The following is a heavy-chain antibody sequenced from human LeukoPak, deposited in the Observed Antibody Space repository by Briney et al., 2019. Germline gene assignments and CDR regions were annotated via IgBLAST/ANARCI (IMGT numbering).Heavy chain of an antibody. CDR2: IYSGGAT. V-gene: IGHV3-66*01. CDR1: GATVSSSY. D-gene: IGHD3-10*01. J-gene: IGHJ4*01. CDR3: ARDFSGY. Sequence: GGSLRLSCVVSGATVSSSYMSWVRQAPGKGLEWVSVIYSGGATYYADSVKGRFTISRDISQNTLYLQMNDLRAEDTAVYYCARDFSGYRGQGTLVTVSS.